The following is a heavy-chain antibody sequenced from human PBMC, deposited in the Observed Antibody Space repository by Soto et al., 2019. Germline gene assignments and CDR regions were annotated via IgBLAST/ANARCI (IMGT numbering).Heavy chain of an antibody. J-gene: IGHJ6*02. D-gene: IGHD5-18*01. CDR2: MNPNSGNT. CDR3: ALYRILRGYSYVAYYYYYGMDV. Sequence: GASVKVSCKASGYTFTSYDINWVRQATGQGLEWMGWMNPNSGNTGYAQKFQGRVTMTRNTSISTAYMELSSLRSEDTAVYYCALYRILRGYSYVAYYYYYGMDVWGQGTTVTVSS. CDR1: GYTFTSYD. V-gene: IGHV1-8*01.